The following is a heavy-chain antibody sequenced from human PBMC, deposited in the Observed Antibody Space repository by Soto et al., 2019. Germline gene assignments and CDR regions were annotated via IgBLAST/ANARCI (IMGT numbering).Heavy chain of an antibody. CDR1: GFTFSDYY. Sequence: QVQLVESGGGLVKPGGSLRLSCAASGFTFSDYYMSWIRQAPGKGLEWVSYISSSSSYTNYADSVKGRFTISRDNAKNSLYLQMNSLRAEDTAVYYCARDHPRYRGYDYVDYWAREPWSPSPQ. D-gene: IGHD5-12*01. CDR2: ISSSSSYT. J-gene: IGHJ4*02. CDR3: ARDHPRYRGYDYVDY. V-gene: IGHV3-11*05.